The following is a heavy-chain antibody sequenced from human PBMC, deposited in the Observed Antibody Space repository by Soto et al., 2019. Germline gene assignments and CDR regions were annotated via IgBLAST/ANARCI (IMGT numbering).Heavy chain of an antibody. J-gene: IGHJ5*02. CDR2: ISSSSSTI. CDR3: AREAWAAILTGRKP. Sequence: GGSLRLSCAASGFTFSSYSMNWVRQAPGKGLEWVSYISSSSSTIYYADSVKGRFTISRDNAKNSLYLQMNSLRDEDTAVYYCAREAWAAILTGRKPWGQGTLVTVSS. V-gene: IGHV3-48*02. CDR1: GFTFSSYS. D-gene: IGHD3-9*01.